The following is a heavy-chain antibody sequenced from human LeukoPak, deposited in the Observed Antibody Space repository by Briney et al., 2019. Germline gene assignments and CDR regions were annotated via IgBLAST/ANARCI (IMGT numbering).Heavy chain of an antibody. V-gene: IGHV3-33*01. Sequence: PGGSLRLSCAASGFTFSSYGMHWVRQAPGKGLEWVAVIWYDGSNKYYADSVKGRFTISRDNAKNTLYLQMNSLRDEDTAVYYCASPHSGYGWGQGTLVTVSS. D-gene: IGHD5-12*01. CDR3: ASPHSGYG. CDR2: IWYDGSNK. J-gene: IGHJ4*02. CDR1: GFTFSSYG.